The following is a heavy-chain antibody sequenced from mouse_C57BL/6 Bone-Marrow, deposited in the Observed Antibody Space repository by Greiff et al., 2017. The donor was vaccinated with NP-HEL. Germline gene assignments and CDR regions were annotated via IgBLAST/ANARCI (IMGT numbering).Heavy chain of an antibody. D-gene: IGHD2-1*01. CDR3: ARQDYGNYVGYFDV. J-gene: IGHJ1*03. CDR1: GIDFSRYW. Sequence: EVKLVESGGGLVQPGGSLKLSCAASGIDFSRYWMSWVRRAPGKGLEWIGEINPDSSTINYAPSLKDKFIISRDNAKNTLYLQMSKVRSEDTALYYCARQDYGNYVGYFDVWGTGTTVTVSS. CDR2: INPDSSTI. V-gene: IGHV4-1*01.